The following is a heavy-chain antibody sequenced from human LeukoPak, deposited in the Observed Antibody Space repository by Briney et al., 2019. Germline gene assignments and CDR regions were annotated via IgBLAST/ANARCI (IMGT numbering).Heavy chain of an antibody. J-gene: IGHJ4*02. D-gene: IGHD4-23*01. CDR1: RFTFSSYG. CDR3: AKGSATTVVTIDY. V-gene: IGHV3-30*18. Sequence: PGGSLRLSCTASRFTFSSYGMHWVSQAPGKGLEWVAVISSDGSDKYYADSVKGRFTISRDNSKNTMYLQMNSLRDEDTAVYYCAKGSATTVVTIDYWGQGTLVTVSS. CDR2: ISSDGSDK.